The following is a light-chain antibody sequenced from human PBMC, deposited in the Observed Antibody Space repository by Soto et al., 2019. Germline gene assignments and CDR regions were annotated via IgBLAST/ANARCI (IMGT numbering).Light chain of an antibody. CDR2: EVN. J-gene: IGLJ1*01. V-gene: IGLV2-23*02. CDR3: CSYGGRSAYV. Sequence: QSALTQPASVSGSPGQSITISCTGTNSDVGSYNLVSWYQQQPGKAPKLIIYEVNKRPSGISNRFSGSKSANTASLTISGLQAEDEADYFCCSYGGRSAYVFATGTKVTVL. CDR1: NSDVGSYNL.